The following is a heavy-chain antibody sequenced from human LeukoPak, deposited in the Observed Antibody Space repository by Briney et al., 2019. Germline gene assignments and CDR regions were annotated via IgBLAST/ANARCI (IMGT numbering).Heavy chain of an antibody. D-gene: IGHD3-3*01. CDR1: GFTFSSYG. V-gene: IGHV3-33*06. CDR3: AKPAGGNRWHDWRFDY. CDR2: IWFDGSNK. Sequence: GGSLRLSCAASGFTFSSYGMHWVRQAPGKGLEWVAVIWFDGSNKYYADSVKGRFTISRDNSKNTLYLQMNSLRAEDKAVYYCAKPAGGNRWHDWRFDYWGQGTLVTVSS. J-gene: IGHJ4*02.